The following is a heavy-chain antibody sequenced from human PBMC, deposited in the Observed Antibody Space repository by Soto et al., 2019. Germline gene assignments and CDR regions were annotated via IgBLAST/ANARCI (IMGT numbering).Heavy chain of an antibody. CDR1: GYSFTSYW. J-gene: IGHJ6*02. V-gene: IGHV5-51*01. CDR3: ARRTGYGGPYYYYGMDV. D-gene: IGHD4-17*01. Sequence: GESLKISCKGSGYSFTSYWIGWVRQMPGKGLEWMGIIYPGDSDTRYSPSFQGQVTISADKSISTAYLQWSSLKASDTAMYYFARRTGYGGPYYYYGMDVWGQGTTVTVSS. CDR2: IYPGDSDT.